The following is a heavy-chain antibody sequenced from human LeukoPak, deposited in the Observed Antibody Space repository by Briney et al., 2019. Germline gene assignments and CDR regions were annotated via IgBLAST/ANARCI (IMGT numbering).Heavy chain of an antibody. V-gene: IGHV4-59*12. Sequence: PSETLSLTCTVSGGSISSYYWSWIRQPPGKGLEWIGYIYYSGSTNYNPSLKSRVTISVDTSKNQFSLKLSSVTAADTAVYYCARRRWSYYFDYWGQGTLVTVSS. J-gene: IGHJ4*02. CDR2: IYYSGST. CDR1: GGSISSYY. CDR3: ARRRWSYYFDY. D-gene: IGHD4-23*01.